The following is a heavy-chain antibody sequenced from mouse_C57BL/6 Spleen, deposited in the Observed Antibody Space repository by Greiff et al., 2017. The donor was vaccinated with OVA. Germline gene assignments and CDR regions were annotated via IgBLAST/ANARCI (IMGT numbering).Heavy chain of an antibody. D-gene: IGHD1-1*01. CDR2: IHPNSGST. CDR3: ARLGAEYYGNSYDY. V-gene: IGHV1-64*01. CDR1: GSTFTSSW. J-gene: IGHJ2*01. Sequence: QVQLQQPGAELVKPGASVKLSCNASGSTFTSSWMHWVKQRPGQGLEWIGMIHPNSGSTNYNEKFKSKATLTVDKSSSTAYMQLSSLTSEDSAVYDCARLGAEYYGNSYDYWGQGTTLTVSS.